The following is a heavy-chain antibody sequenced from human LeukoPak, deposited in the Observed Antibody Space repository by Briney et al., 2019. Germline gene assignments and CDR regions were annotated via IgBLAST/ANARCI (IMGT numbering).Heavy chain of an antibody. CDR3: ARLERGYYGSGSLWVSGYYYYYMDV. D-gene: IGHD3-10*01. Sequence: SETLSLTCTVSGGSISSRTYYWGWIRQPPGRGLEWIGEINHSGSTNYNPSLKSRVTISVDTSKNQSSLKLSSVTAADTAVYYCARLERGYYGSGSLWVSGYYYYYMDVWGKGTTVTISS. CDR1: GGSISSRTYY. J-gene: IGHJ6*03. V-gene: IGHV4-39*07. CDR2: INHSGST.